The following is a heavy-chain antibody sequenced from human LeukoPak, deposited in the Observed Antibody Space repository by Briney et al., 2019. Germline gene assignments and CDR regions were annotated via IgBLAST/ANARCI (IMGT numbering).Heavy chain of an antibody. CDR3: ARDGGNIASKIPRGWFDP. Sequence: PSETLSLTCTVYNDSISSYYWTWIRQPAGKGLEWIGRIYTSGTTNYNPSLKSRVTISVDTSKNQFSLKLSSVTAADTAVYYCARDGGNIASKIPRGWFDPWGQGTLVTVSS. J-gene: IGHJ5*02. D-gene: IGHD6-13*01. CDR2: IYTSGTT. V-gene: IGHV4-4*07. CDR1: NDSISSYY.